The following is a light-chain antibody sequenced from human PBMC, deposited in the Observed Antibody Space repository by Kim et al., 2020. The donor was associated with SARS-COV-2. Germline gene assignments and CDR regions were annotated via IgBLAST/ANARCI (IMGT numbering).Light chain of an antibody. CDR2: AAS. Sequence: ASVGDSVTITCRASHDIGTSLAWFQQRPGKAPNSLIHAASTLQSCVPSKVSGSGSGTDFTLIIRGLQPEDSATYYCQQYDSFPLTFAGGTKVDIK. CDR3: QQYDSFPLT. J-gene: IGKJ4*01. V-gene: IGKV1-16*02. CDR1: HDIGTS.